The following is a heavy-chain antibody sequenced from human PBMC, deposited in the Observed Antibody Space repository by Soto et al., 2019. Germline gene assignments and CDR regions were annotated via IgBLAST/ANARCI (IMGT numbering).Heavy chain of an antibody. Sequence: QVQLVESGGGVVQPGRSLRLSCAASGFTFSSYGMHWVRQAPGKGLEWVAVISYDGSNKYYADSVKGRFTISRDNSKNTLYLQMNSLRAEDTAVYYCARGDSSRYKYYFDYWGHGTLVTVSS. CDR3: ARGDSSRYKYYFDY. D-gene: IGHD3-22*01. CDR2: ISYDGSNK. CDR1: GFTFSSYG. J-gene: IGHJ4*01. V-gene: IGHV3-30*03.